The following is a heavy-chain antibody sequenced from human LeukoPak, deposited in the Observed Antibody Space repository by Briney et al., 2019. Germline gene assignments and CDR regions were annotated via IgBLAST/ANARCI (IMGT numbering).Heavy chain of an antibody. D-gene: IGHD3-3*01. CDR1: GFTFHNHG. Sequence: TGGSLRLSCAASGFTFHNHGMSWVRQAPGKGLEWVSALNWNGDNTGYADSVKGRFTISRDNAKESLYLQMNSLRAEDTAVYYCYGESNLFGFWGQGTLVTVSS. J-gene: IGHJ4*02. CDR2: LNWNGDNT. CDR3: YGESNLFGF. V-gene: IGHV3-20*04.